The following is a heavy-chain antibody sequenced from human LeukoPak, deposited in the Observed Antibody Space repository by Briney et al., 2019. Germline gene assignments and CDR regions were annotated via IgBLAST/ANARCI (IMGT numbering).Heavy chain of an antibody. CDR1: GFTFSNFA. Sequence: GSLRLSCAASGFTFSNFAMSWVRQAPERGLEWVSGIRGSGDSTDYADSVKGRFTISRDNSKNTLYLQMNSLRAEDTAVYYCAKDPRLSSIAARRIDYWGQGTLVTVSS. V-gene: IGHV3-23*01. CDR2: IRGSGDST. J-gene: IGHJ4*02. D-gene: IGHD6-6*01. CDR3: AKDPRLSSIAARRIDY.